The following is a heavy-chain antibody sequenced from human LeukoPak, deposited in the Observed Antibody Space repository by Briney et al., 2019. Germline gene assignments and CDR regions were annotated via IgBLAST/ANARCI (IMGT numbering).Heavy chain of an antibody. V-gene: IGHV3-43*01. J-gene: IGHJ4*02. CDR2: ISWDGGST. Sequence: GGSLRLSCAASGFTFDDYTMHWVRQAPGKGLEWVCLISWDGGSTYYADSVKGRFTISRDNSKNSLYLQMNSLRTEDTALYYCAKDMGYNLYGGQGLIDYWGQGTLVTVSS. CDR3: AKDMGYNLYGGQGLIDY. D-gene: IGHD1-1*01. CDR1: GFTFDDYT.